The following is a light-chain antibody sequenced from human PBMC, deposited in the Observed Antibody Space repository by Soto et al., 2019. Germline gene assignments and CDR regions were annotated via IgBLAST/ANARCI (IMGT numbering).Light chain of an antibody. CDR3: QQRSNVGFT. Sequence: EIVLTQSPATLSLSPGERATLSCRASQSVSSYLAWYQQKPGQAPRLLIYDASNRATGNPARFSGSGSGTDFTLNIRSREPEDFAVYDCQQRSNVGFTFGPGTKVDIK. J-gene: IGKJ3*01. CDR1: QSVSSY. V-gene: IGKV3-11*01. CDR2: DAS.